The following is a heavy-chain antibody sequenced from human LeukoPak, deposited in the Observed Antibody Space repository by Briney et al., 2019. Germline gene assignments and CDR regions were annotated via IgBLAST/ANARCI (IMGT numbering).Heavy chain of an antibody. V-gene: IGHV3-23*01. Sequence: GGSLRLSCTASGFTFSSYAMSWVRQAPGEGLEWVSGIGGSGDITYYADSVKGRFTISRDNSKNTLYLQMNSLGAEDTAVYYCAKEVRSGGWPLHYWGQGTLVTVSS. CDR2: IGGSGDIT. J-gene: IGHJ4*02. CDR3: AKEVRSGGWPLHY. D-gene: IGHD2-15*01. CDR1: GFTFSSYA.